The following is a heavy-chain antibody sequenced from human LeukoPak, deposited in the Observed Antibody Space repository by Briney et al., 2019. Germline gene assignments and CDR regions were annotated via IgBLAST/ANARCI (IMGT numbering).Heavy chain of an antibody. CDR3: ARQGDPDR. CDR2: IYNSGSS. CDR1: GVSISSTSHA. Sequence: SETLSLTCTVSGVSISSTSHAWGWSRQPPGKGLEWLGNIYNSGSSNYSPSLRSRVSISVDTSKNQFSLRLSSVTAADTAVYYCARQGDPDRWGQGTLVTVSS. D-gene: IGHD3-10*01. J-gene: IGHJ4*02. V-gene: IGHV4-39*01.